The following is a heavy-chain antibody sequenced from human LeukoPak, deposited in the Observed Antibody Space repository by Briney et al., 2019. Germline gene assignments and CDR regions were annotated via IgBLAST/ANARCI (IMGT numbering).Heavy chain of an antibody. CDR1: GYTFIAYY. D-gene: IGHD6-13*01. Sequence: AAAKVSSKASGYTFIAYYIRWVRHAPGQGLGRMGWINPNSGATNKSQTFQGRDTTTTDTTTSTTSMHLRRNTQDDPALFYYSRVNLYSLHYCFDVWGQGTTVTVSS. V-gene: IGHV1-2*02. CDR2: INPNSGAT. CDR3: SRVNLYSLHYCFDV. J-gene: IGHJ6*02.